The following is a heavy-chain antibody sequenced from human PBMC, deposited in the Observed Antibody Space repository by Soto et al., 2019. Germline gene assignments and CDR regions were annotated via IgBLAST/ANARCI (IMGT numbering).Heavy chain of an antibody. D-gene: IGHD2-21*01. CDR2: IDPSDSET. V-gene: IGHV5-10-1*01. Sequence: GESLKISCKGSGYNFPSYWISWVRQMPGKGLEWMGKIDPSDSETKYSPSFRGHVTISVDKSISTAHLQWSSLKASDTAMYFCASPPPGHIWPFEHGARGAMVTASS. J-gene: IGHJ4*02. CDR1: GYNFPSYW. CDR3: ASPPPGHIWPFEH.